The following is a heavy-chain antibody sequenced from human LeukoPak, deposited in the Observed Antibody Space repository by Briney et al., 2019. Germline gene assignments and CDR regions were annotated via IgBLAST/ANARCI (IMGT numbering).Heavy chain of an antibody. CDR3: ARAQGPGHIVVVPAAMGPSRFSTHPDY. D-gene: IGHD2-2*01. J-gene: IGHJ4*02. CDR1: GYSPTELS. Sequence: ASVKVSCKVSGYSPTELSMHWVRQAPGKGPEWMGGFDPADGEIIYPQKFQGRVTMTEDTSSDTAYMELSGLRSDDTAVYYCARAQGPGHIVVVPAAMGPSRFSTHPDYWGQGTLVTVSS. V-gene: IGHV1-24*01. CDR2: FDPADGEI.